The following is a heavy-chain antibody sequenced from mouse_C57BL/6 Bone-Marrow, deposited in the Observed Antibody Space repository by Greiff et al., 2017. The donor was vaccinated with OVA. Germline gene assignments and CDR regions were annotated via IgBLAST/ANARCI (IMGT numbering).Heavy chain of an antibody. V-gene: IGHV14-4*01. Sequence: EVQLQQSGAELVRPGASVKLSCTASGFNIKDDYMHWVKQRPEQGLEWIGWIDPENGDTEYASKFQGKATITADTSSNTAYLQLSSLTSEDTAVYYCTTYSSYAMDYWGQGTSVTVSS. D-gene: IGHD2-5*01. CDR2: IDPENGDT. CDR1: GFNIKDDY. CDR3: TTYSSYAMDY. J-gene: IGHJ4*01.